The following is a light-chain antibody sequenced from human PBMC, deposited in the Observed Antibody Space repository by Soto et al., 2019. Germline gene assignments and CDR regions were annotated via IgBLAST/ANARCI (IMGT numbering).Light chain of an antibody. J-gene: IGKJ5*01. CDR3: QQYGSSIT. CDR2: GAS. Sequence: EIVLTQSPGTLSLSPGERVTLSCRASQSVSSGYLAWYQQKPGQTPRLLIYGASSRATGIPDRFSGSGSGTDFTLNISRLEPEDFAAYYCQQYGSSITFGQGTRLEIK. CDR1: QSVSSGY. V-gene: IGKV3-20*01.